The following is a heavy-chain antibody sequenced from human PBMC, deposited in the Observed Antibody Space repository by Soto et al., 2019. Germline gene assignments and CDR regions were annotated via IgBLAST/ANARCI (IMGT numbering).Heavy chain of an antibody. CDR3: ARAECSSPDCLTAYYSYGLDV. V-gene: IGHV3-48*03. Sequence: PGGSLRLSCSASGFAFSNFEMHCVRQAPGKGLEWVSYINTAGSTKYYAESVKGRFTISRDNAGNSLFLQMNSLRAEDTAVYYCARAECSSPDCLTAYYSYGLDVWGQGSTVTVSS. CDR1: GFAFSNFE. D-gene: IGHD3-9*01. J-gene: IGHJ6*02. CDR2: INTAGSTK.